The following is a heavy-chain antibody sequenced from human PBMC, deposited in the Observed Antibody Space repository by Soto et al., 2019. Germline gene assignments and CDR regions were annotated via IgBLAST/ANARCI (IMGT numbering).Heavy chain of an antibody. J-gene: IGHJ4*02. D-gene: IGHD3-22*01. CDR1: GGSFSGYY. V-gene: IGHV4-34*01. CDR3: ARRPYYYDSSGYYPFDY. Sequence: SETLSLTCAVYGGSFSGYYWSWIRQPPGKGLEWIGEINHSGSTNYNPSLKSRVTISVDTSKNQFSLKLSSVTAADTAVYYCARRPYYYDSSGYYPFDYWGQGTLVPVSS. CDR2: INHSGST.